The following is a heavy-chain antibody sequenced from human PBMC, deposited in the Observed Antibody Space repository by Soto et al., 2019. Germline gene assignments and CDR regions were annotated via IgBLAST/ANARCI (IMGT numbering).Heavy chain of an antibody. CDR2: IYSSGST. CDR3: ARLYGSETLLFDY. D-gene: IGHD3-10*01. CDR1: GGSISSYS. J-gene: IGHJ4*02. Sequence: SETLSLTCTVSGGSISSYSWSWIRQPPGKGLQWIGYIYSSGSTNYSPSLKSRVTVSVDTSKNQFSLKLSSVTAADTAVYYCARLYGSETLLFDYWGQGTLVTVSS. V-gene: IGHV4-59*01.